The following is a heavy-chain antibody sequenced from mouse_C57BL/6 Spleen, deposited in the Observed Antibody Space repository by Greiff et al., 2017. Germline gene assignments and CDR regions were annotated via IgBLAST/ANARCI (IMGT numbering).Heavy chain of an antibody. V-gene: IGHV1-69*01. D-gene: IGHD1-1*01. CDR3: ASGYDYYGVFAY. Sequence: VQLQQPGAELVMPGASVKLSCKASGYTFTSYWMHWVKQRPGQGLEWIGEIDPSDSYPNYNQKFKGKTTLTVDKSSSTAYMQLSSLTSEDSAVYYCASGYDYYGVFAYWGQGTLVTVSA. J-gene: IGHJ3*01. CDR2: IDPSDSYP. CDR1: GYTFTSYW.